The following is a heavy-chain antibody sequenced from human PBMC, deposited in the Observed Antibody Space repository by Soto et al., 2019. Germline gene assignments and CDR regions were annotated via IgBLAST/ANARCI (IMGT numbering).Heavy chain of an antibody. CDR1: GFTFSSYA. D-gene: IGHD3-22*01. CDR2: FDGSGGDR. CDR3: AKEIVAGAYVETSAFDF. Sequence: EVQLLESGGDLVQPGGSLRLSCEASGFTFSSYAMGWVRQAPGTGREWVSVFDGSGGDRSLADSVKGRFTISRDNSKNTLYLQMDRLRVEDTARYFCAKEIVAGAYVETSAFDFWGQGTLVTVSS. V-gene: IGHV3-23*01. J-gene: IGHJ4*02.